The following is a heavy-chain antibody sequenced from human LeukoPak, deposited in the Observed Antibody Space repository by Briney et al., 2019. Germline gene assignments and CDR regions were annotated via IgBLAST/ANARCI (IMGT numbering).Heavy chain of an antibody. J-gene: IGHJ6*04. CDR1: GFTFSSYG. Sequence: GRSLRLSCAGSGFTFSSYGMHWVRQAPGKGLAWVAVISYDGSNKYYADSVKGRFTISRDNSKNTLYLQMNSLRAEDTAVYYCASSMVVPAASYYYYGMDVWGKGTTVTVSS. D-gene: IGHD2-2*01. V-gene: IGHV3-30*03. CDR3: ASSMVVPAASYYYYGMDV. CDR2: ISYDGSNK.